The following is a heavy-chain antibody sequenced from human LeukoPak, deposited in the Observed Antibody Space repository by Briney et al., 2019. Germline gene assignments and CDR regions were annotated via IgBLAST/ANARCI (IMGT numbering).Heavy chain of an antibody. CDR3: ATVSYRTGGS. J-gene: IGHJ5*02. CDR2: LNPNSGKT. D-gene: IGHD2-8*02. CDR1: GYTFTSYN. V-gene: IGHV1-8*01. Sequence: ASVTDSCKACGYTFTSYNIHWVRQASGQGLEWMGWLNPNSGKTDYAQKFQGRVTMTRNTSVSTAYMDLSSLRSEDTAVYYCATVSYRTGGSWGQGTLVTVSS.